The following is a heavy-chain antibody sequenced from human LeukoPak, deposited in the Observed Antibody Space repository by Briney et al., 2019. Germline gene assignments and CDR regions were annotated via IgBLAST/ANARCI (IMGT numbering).Heavy chain of an antibody. J-gene: IGHJ4*02. Sequence: PGGSLRLSCAASGFTFSTYGMHWVRQAPGKGLEWVAFIRYDGNNKYYSDSVKGRFTISRDNSENMLYLEMKSLRPEDTAVYYRAKNGPDYIWGNYLDYWGQGTLVTVSS. CDR1: GFTFSTYG. CDR2: IRYDGNNK. D-gene: IGHD3-16*01. CDR3: AKNGPDYIWGNYLDY. V-gene: IGHV3-30*02.